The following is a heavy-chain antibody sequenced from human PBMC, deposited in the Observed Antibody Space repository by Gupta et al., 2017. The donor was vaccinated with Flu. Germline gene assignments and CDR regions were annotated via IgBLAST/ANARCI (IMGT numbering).Heavy chain of an antibody. V-gene: IGHV4-39*01. D-gene: IGHD7-27*01. CDR2: IFYSGST. CDR1: SSSSGTYF. J-gene: IGHJ4*02. CDR3: ARSVTGDYFDN. Sequence: SSSSGTYFWAWIRQSPRKGLEWIGNIFYSGSTQYNPSLRSRLTMSIDTSTNQFSLRVTSMTAPDTAVYYCARSVTGDYFDNWGQGSLVSVSS.